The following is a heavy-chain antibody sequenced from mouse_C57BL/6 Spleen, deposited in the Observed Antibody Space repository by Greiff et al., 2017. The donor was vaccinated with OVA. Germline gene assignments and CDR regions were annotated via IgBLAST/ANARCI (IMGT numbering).Heavy chain of an antibody. D-gene: IGHD1-1*01. CDR2: IYPGNSDT. Sequence: EVQLQQSGTVLERPGASVKMSCKTSGYTFTSYWMHWVKQRPGQGLEWIGDIYPGNSDTSYNQKFKGKAKLTAVTSASTAYMELSSLTNEDSAVYYCTENYYGSNWFAYWGQGTLVTVSA. CDR3: TENYYGSNWFAY. J-gene: IGHJ3*01. CDR1: GYTFTSYW. V-gene: IGHV1-5*01.